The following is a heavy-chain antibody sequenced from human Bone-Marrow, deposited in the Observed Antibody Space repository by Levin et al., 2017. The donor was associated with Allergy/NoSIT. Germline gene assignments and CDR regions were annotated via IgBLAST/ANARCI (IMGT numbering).Heavy chain of an antibody. D-gene: IGHD6-25*01. V-gene: IGHV1-2*02. J-gene: IGHJ5*02. CDR2: INPNSGGT. CDR3: ASLSGWYNH. CDR1: GYTFIDYY. Sequence: GESLKISCKASGYTFIDYYIHWVRQAPGQGLEWMGWINPNSGGTEYAQKFQDRVTLARDTSISTVYLYMSSLRSDDTAMYYCASLSGWYNHWGQGSLVTVSS.